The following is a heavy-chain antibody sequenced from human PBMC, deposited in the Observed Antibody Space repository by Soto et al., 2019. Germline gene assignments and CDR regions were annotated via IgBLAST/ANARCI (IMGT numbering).Heavy chain of an antibody. CDR2: ISYDGTNK. J-gene: IGHJ5*02. V-gene: IGHV3-30-3*02. D-gene: IGHD3-10*01. CDR1: RFPVNIYA. Sequence: KLSSASSRFPVNIYAMHWVRKDPGKGLEWVAVISYDGTNKYYADSVKGRFTISRDNSKNTLYLQMNSLRAEDTAVYYCATSSYYGSGSYGCFDPWGQGILVTVPS. CDR3: ATSSYYGSGSYGCFDP.